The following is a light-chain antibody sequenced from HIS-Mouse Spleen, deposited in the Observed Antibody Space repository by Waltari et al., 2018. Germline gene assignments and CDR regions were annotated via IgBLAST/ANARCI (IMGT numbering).Light chain of an antibody. CDR1: QSVSSY. CDR3: QERCNALT. V-gene: IGKV3-11*01. J-gene: IGKJ4*01. Sequence: EIVLTQSPATLSLSPGERATLSCRASQSVSSYLAWYQQKPGQAPRLLIYDASNTATGKTATFSGRGSRTNFTLILKCFHLEGFSVIDSQERCNALTSGGSAKEESK. CDR2: DAS.